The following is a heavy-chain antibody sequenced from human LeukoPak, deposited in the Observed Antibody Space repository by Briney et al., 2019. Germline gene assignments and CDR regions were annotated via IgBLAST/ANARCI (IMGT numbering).Heavy chain of an antibody. CDR3: ARTSRPFGGSGSYSTKTMYNWFDP. Sequence: SETLSLTCAVYGGSFSGYYWSWIRQPPGKGLEWIGEINHSGSTNYNPSLKSRVTISVDTSKNQFSLKLSSVTAADTAVYYCARTSRPFGGSGSYSTKTMYNWFDPWGQGTLVTVSS. D-gene: IGHD3-10*01. V-gene: IGHV4-34*01. J-gene: IGHJ5*02. CDR2: INHSGST. CDR1: GGSFSGYY.